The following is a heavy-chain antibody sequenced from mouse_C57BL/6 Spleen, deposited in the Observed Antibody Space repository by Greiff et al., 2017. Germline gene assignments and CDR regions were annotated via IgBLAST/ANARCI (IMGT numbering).Heavy chain of an antibody. CDR1: GFTFSSYA. D-gene: IGHD1-1*01. V-gene: IGHV5-4*01. CDR3: ARDHSSSYVFDY. CDR2: ISDGGSYT. J-gene: IGHJ2*01. Sequence: EVQLVESGGGLVKPGGSLKLSCAASGFTFSSYAMSWVRQTPEKRLEWVATISDGGSYTYYPDNVKVRFTISRDNAKNNLYLQMSHLKSEDTAMCYCARDHSSSYVFDYWGQCTTLTVSS.